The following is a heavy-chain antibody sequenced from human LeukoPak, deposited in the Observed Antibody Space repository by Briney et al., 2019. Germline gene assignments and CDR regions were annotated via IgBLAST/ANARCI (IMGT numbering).Heavy chain of an antibody. J-gene: IGHJ4*02. V-gene: IGHV4-31*02. D-gene: IGHD2-21*02. CDR3: AGDSSGGDLIFDY. CDR1: GFTFSDYY. CDR2: IYDSGST. Sequence: LRLSCAASGFTFSDYYMIWIRQHPGKALEWIGYIYDSGSTYCNPSLKSRLTISIDTSKNHFSLKLSSVTAADTAVYYCAGDSSGGDLIFDYWGQGTLVTVSS.